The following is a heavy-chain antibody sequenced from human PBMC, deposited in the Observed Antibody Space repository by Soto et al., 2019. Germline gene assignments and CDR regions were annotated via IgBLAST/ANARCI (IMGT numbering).Heavy chain of an antibody. V-gene: IGHV3-30-3*01. J-gene: IGHJ4*02. Sequence: VQLVESGGGVVQPGKSLRLSCAASGFSLREYAMHWVRQAPGKGLEWVALISYDGNTKYFADSVRGRFSISRDTSKNTLFLQMTKLKIEDTAVYYCARLFSTHEIDHWGQGTLVTVSS. CDR3: ARLFSTHEIDH. D-gene: IGHD3-3*02. CDR2: ISYDGNTK. CDR1: GFSLREYA.